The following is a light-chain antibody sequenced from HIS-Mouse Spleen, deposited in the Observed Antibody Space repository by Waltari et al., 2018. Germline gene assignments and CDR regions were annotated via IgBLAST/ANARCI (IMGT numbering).Light chain of an antibody. Sequence: SYVLTQPPSVSVAPGNTARITCGGNNIGSKRVHWYQQKPGQAPVLVVYDDSDPPSGIPERFSGSNSGNTATLTIRRVEAGDEADYYCQVWDSSSDHYVFGTGTKVTVL. V-gene: IGLV3-21*03. CDR1: NIGSKR. J-gene: IGLJ1*01. CDR3: QVWDSSSDHYV. CDR2: DDS.